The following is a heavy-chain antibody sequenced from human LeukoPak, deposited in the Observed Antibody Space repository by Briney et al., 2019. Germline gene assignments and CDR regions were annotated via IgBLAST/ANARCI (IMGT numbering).Heavy chain of an antibody. J-gene: IGHJ4*02. CDR3: ARQVAGIGLYYFDY. V-gene: IGHV4-30-2*03. Sequence: SQTLSLTCTVSGGSISSDGYYWSWIRQPPGKGLEWIGHIYYSGSTYYNPSLKSRVTISIDTSKNQFSLKLTSVTAADTAVYYCARQVAGIGLYYFDYWGQGTLVTVSS. CDR1: GGSISSDGYY. CDR2: IYYSGST. D-gene: IGHD6-19*01.